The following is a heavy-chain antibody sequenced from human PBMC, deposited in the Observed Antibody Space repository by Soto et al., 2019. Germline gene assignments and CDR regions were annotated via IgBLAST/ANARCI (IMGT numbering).Heavy chain of an antibody. Sequence: GGSLRLSCAASGFTFSDYDMHWVRQAPGKRLEWVAVLWRDGSKVYYADSVKGRFTISRDNSKNTLYLEMNSLGVEVTAVYYCARDGTGWTGGDHWGQGTLVTVSS. CDR3: ARDGTGWTGGDH. V-gene: IGHV3-33*01. D-gene: IGHD6-19*01. CDR2: LWRDGSKV. CDR1: GFTFSDYD. J-gene: IGHJ4*02.